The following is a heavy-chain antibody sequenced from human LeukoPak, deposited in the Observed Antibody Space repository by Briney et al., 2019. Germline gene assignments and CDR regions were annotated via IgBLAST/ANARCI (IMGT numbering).Heavy chain of an antibody. CDR3: ARGCITIFGVAKTAFDY. V-gene: IGHV1-46*01. J-gene: IGHJ4*02. CDR1: GYAFIRYH. CDR2: LKLYDGSK. Sequence: AASVKVSCKASGYAFIRYHIHWVRQAPGQGLEWMGVLKLYDGSKSHAQKFQGRVTMTSDTSTSTAYMELSSLRSEDTAVYYCARGCITIFGVAKTAFDYWGQGTLVTVSS. D-gene: IGHD3-3*01.